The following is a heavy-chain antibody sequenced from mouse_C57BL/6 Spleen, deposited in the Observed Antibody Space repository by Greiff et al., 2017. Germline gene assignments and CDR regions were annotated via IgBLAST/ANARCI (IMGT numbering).Heavy chain of an antibody. V-gene: IGHV1-82*01. Sequence: QVQLQQSGPELVKPGASVKISCKASGYAFSSSWMNWVKQRPGKGLEWIGRIYPGDGDTNYNGKFKGKATLTADKSSSTAYMQLSSLTSEDSAVYFCASPYGSSYYAMDYWGQGTSVTVSS. CDR2: IYPGDGDT. J-gene: IGHJ4*01. CDR3: ASPYGSSYYAMDY. CDR1: GYAFSSSW. D-gene: IGHD1-1*01.